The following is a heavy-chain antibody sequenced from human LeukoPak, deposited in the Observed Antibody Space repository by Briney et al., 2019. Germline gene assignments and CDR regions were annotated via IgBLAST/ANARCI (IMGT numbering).Heavy chain of an antibody. CDR3: ARDPYSGGYGAYYYYYMDV. Sequence: GGSLRLSCAASGFTFSSHWMHWVRRTPGKGLEWVSSITTSSSYMFYADSVRGRFTISRDNAENSLYLQMNSLRDEDTAVYYCARDPYSGGYGAYYYYYMDVWGKGTTVTVSS. D-gene: IGHD6-19*01. V-gene: IGHV3-21*01. J-gene: IGHJ6*03. CDR2: ITTSSSYM. CDR1: GFTFSSHW.